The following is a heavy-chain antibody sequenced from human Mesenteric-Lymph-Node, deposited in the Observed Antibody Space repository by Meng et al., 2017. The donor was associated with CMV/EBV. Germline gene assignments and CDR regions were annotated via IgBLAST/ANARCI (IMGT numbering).Heavy chain of an antibody. Sequence: GESLKISCAASGFTFSSYAMHWVRQAPGKGLEWVAVISYDGSNKYYADPVKGRFTISRDNSKNTLYLQMNSLKAKDTAVYYCARDWVVPAATGYYYGMDVWGQGTTVTVSS. D-gene: IGHD2-2*01. CDR2: ISYDGSNK. CDR1: GFTFSSYA. J-gene: IGHJ6*02. CDR3: ARDWVVPAATGYYYGMDV. V-gene: IGHV3-30-3*01.